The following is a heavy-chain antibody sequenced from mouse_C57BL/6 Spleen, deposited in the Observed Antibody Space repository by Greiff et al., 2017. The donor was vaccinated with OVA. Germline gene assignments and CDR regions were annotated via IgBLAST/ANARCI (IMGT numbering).Heavy chain of an antibody. V-gene: IGHV1-22*01. CDR1: GYTFTDYN. CDR2: INPNNGGT. CDR3: ASNYGSHWYFDV. D-gene: IGHD1-1*01. Sequence: EVQLQQSGPELVKPGASVKMSCKASGYTFTDYNMHWVKQSHGKSLEWIGYINPNNGGTSYNQKFKGKATLTVNKSSSTAYMELRSLTSEDSAVYYCASNYGSHWYFDVWGTGTTVTVSS. J-gene: IGHJ1*03.